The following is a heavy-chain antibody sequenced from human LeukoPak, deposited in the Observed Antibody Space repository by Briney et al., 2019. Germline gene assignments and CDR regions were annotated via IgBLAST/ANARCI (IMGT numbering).Heavy chain of an antibody. D-gene: IGHD4-17*01. CDR2: VNPDGSYT. J-gene: IGHJ4*02. Sequence: GGSLRLSCAASGFTFGNYWVHWVRQAPGKGLVWVSRVNPDGSYTSYADSVKGRFTISRDNAKNTLYLQMNSLRAEDTAVYYCARDFHGDHDCWGQGTLVTVSS. CDR1: GFTFGNYW. V-gene: IGHV3-74*03. CDR3: ARDFHGDHDC.